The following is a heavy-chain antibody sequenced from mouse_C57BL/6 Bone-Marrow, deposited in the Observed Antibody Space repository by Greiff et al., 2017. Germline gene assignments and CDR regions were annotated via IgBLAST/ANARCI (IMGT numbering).Heavy chain of an antibody. CDR2: ISDGGSYT. CDR3: ARDLNWKFAY. Sequence: EVMLVESGGGLVKPGGSLKLSCAASGFTFSSYAMSWVRQTPEKRLEWVATISDGGSYTYYPDNVKGRFTISRDNAKNNLYLQMSHLKSEDTAMYYCARDLNWKFAYWGQGTLVTVSA. D-gene: IGHD4-1*01. CDR1: GFTFSSYA. V-gene: IGHV5-4*01. J-gene: IGHJ3*01.